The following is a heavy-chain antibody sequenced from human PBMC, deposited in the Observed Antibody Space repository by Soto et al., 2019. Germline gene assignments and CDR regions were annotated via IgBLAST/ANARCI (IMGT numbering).Heavy chain of an antibody. CDR3: AKDLLMYEFWSGYHPEYFQH. CDR2: ISGSGGST. CDR1: GFTFSSYA. D-gene: IGHD3-3*01. V-gene: IGHV3-23*01. J-gene: IGHJ1*01. Sequence: PGGSLRLSCADSGFTFSSYAMSWVRQAPGKGLEWVSAISGSGGSTYYADSVKGRFTISRDNSKNTLYLQMNSLRAEDTAVYYCAKDLLMYEFWSGYHPEYFQHWGKSTPVTVSS.